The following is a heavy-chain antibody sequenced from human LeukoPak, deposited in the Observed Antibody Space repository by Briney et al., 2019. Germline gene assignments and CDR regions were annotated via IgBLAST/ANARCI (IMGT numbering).Heavy chain of an antibody. J-gene: IGHJ3*02. D-gene: IGHD6-13*01. CDR3: ARVGRYSSTWPPEGDDAFDI. V-gene: IGHV1-18*01. Sequence: ASAKVSCKASGYTFTSYGISWVRQAPGEGLEWMGWISGHNGNTHYAQKFQSRVTMTTDTPTSTAYMELRSLTSDDTAVYYCARVGRYSSTWPPEGDDAFDIWGQGTVVAVSS. CDR1: GYTFTSYG. CDR2: ISGHNGNT.